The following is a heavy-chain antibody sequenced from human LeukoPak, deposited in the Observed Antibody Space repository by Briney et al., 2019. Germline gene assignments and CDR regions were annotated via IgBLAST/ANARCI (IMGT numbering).Heavy chain of an antibody. CDR1: GYTFSSNA. CDR2: IDTNTGNP. D-gene: IGHD3-22*01. V-gene: IGHV7-4-1*02. J-gene: IGHJ4*02. Sequence: AASVTVSFTASGYTFSSNAINWVRQAPGQGLEWMGWIDTNTGNPTYAQGFTGQFVFSLDSSVSTAYLQISSLKAEDTAEYFYARGYDSSGYFSDWGQGTLVTVSS. CDR3: ARGYDSSGYFSD.